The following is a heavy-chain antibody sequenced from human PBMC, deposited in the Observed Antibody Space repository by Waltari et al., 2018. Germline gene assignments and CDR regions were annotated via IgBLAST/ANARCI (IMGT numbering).Heavy chain of an antibody. V-gene: IGHV4-38-2*01. CDR1: GYSISSGYY. CDR3: ARGGTDYYYYGMDV. D-gene: IGHD2-15*01. Sequence: QVQLQESGPGLVKPSETLSLTCAVSGYSISSGYYWGWIRQPPGKGLEWIGSIYHSGSTYYNPSLKSRVTISVDTSKNQFSLKLSSVTAADTAVYYCARGGTDYYYYGMDVWGQGTTVTVSS. CDR2: IYHSGST. J-gene: IGHJ6*02.